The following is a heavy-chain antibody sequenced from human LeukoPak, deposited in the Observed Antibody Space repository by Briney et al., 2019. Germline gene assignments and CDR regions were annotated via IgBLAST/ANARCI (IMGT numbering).Heavy chain of an antibody. CDR2: ISSSGSTI. CDR3: ARYYYDSSDYNMFDP. CDR1: GFTFSSYE. J-gene: IGHJ5*02. Sequence: GGSLRLSCAASGFTFSSYEMNWVRQAPGEGLEWVSYISSSGSTIYYADSVKGRFTISRDNAKNSLYLQMDSLRAEDTAVYYCARYYYDSSDYNMFDPWGQGTLVTVSS. V-gene: IGHV3-48*03. D-gene: IGHD3-22*01.